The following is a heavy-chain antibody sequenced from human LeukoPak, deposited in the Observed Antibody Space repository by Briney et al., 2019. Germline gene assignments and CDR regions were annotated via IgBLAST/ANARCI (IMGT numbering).Heavy chain of an antibody. CDR2: INHNGNVN. Sequence: GGSLRLSCAASGFTFSSYWMNWARQAPGKGLEWVASINHNGNVNYYVDSVKGRFTISRDNAKNSLYLQMNSLRAEDTAVYYCAKVGGSGSYDYWGQGTLVTVSS. J-gene: IGHJ4*02. V-gene: IGHV3-7*03. D-gene: IGHD3-10*01. CDR1: GFTFSSYW. CDR3: AKVGGSGSYDY.